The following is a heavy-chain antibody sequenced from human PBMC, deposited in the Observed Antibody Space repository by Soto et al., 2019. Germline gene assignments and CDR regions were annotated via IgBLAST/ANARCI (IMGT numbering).Heavy chain of an antibody. V-gene: IGHV3-11*01. CDR2: ISSSGSTI. CDR1: GFTFSDYY. J-gene: IGHJ6*03. D-gene: IGHD2-2*01. CDR3: ARNQGYCSSTSCYRYYYYMDV. Sequence: GGSLRLSCAASGFTFSDYYMSWIRQAPGKGLEWVSYISSSGSTIYYADSVKGRFTISRDNAKNSLYLQMNSLRAEDTAVYYCARNQGYCSSTSCYRYYYYMDVWGKGTTVTVSS.